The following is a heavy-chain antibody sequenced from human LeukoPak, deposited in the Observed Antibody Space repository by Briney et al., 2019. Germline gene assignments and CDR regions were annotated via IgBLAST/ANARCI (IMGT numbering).Heavy chain of an antibody. Sequence: SETLSLTCTVSGGSFSTYYWSWIRQPPGEGLEWIGYIYYSGSTDYNPSLKSRVTMSLDTSKNQFFPKLSSVTAADTAVYYCARAVISFGAAVAKGFDCWGQGTLVTVSS. CDR3: ARAVISFGAAVAKGFDC. D-gene: IGHD3-16*01. V-gene: IGHV4-59*01. CDR1: GGSFSTYY. CDR2: IYYSGST. J-gene: IGHJ4*02.